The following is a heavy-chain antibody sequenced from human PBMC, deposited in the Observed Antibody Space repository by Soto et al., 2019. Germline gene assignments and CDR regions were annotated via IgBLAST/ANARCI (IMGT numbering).Heavy chain of an antibody. CDR1: GFTFSCYA. Sequence: GSLRLYCAASGFTFSCYAMSWVRQAPGKGLEWVSAISGSGGSTYYADSVKGRFTISRDNSKNTLYLQMNSLRAEDTAVYYCAKDQSIVVVPAAIRSLWGQGTLVTVPQ. J-gene: IGHJ4*02. CDR2: ISGSGGST. V-gene: IGHV3-23*01. CDR3: AKDQSIVVVPAAIRSL. D-gene: IGHD2-2*01.